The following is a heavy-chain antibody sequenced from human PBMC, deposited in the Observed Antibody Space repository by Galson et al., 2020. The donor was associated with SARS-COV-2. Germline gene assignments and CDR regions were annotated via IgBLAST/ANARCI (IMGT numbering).Heavy chain of an antibody. CDR1: GFTFSNYW. D-gene: IGHD6-25*01. Sequence: QLGESLKISCSVSGFTFSNYWMSWVRQAPGKGLEWVANIKQDGSGKYYVATVRGRFTISRDDAKNSLYLQMNSLRAEDTALYYCRAADNGFDVWGQGTMDTVSS. CDR3: RAADNGFDV. CDR2: IKQDGSGK. V-gene: IGHV3-7*01. J-gene: IGHJ3*01.